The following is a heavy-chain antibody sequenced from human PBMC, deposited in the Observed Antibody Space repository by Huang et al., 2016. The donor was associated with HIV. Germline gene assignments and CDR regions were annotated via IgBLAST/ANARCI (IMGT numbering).Heavy chain of an antibody. Sequence: QMQLQQRGAGLLKPSETLSLTCGVSGGSFTGNYLTGIRQAPGKGMEWIGEVNCSGATNYNPSLNGRVTISLDKSNRELSLNLRSVTAADTAVYDCARQWTILEWLLGLDVWGQGTTVIVSS. V-gene: IGHV4-34*02. J-gene: IGHJ6*02. CDR2: VNCSGAT. CDR1: GGSFTGNY. CDR3: ARQWTILEWLLGLDV. D-gene: IGHD3-3*01.